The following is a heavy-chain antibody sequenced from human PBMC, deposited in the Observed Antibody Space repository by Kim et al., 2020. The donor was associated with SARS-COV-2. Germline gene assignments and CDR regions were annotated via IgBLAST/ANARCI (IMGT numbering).Heavy chain of an antibody. Sequence: SETLSLTCTISGGSISSYYWSWIRQPPGKGLEWIGYFYYSGSTNYNPSLKRRVTLSVDTSKSQFSLRLSSVTAADTAVYYCSRAFVASRGYYAFDLWGQGTMVTVSS. J-gene: IGHJ3*01. CDR2: FYYSGST. CDR3: SRAFVASRGYYAFDL. CDR1: GGSISSYY. D-gene: IGHD3-22*01. V-gene: IGHV4-59*13.